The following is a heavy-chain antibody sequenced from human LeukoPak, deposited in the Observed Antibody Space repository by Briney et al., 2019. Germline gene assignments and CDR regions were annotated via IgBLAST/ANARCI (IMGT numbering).Heavy chain of an antibody. CDR3: ARDNGRVPKGHFDY. J-gene: IGHJ4*02. Sequence: GGSLRLSCAASGFTISSYAMHWVRQAPGKGLEWVAVISYDGSNKYSADSVKGRFTISRDNSKNTLYLQMNSLRTEDTAVYYCARDNGRVPKGHFDYWGQGTLVTVSS. V-gene: IGHV3-30-3*01. CDR2: ISYDGSNK. CDR1: GFTISSYA. D-gene: IGHD2-8*01.